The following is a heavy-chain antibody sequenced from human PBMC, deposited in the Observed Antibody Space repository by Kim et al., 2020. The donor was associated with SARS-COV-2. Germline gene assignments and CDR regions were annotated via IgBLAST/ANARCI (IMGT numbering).Heavy chain of an antibody. V-gene: IGHV3-33*01. Sequence: GGSLRLSCAASGFTFSSYGMHWVRQAPGKGLEWVAVIWYDGSTKYYADSVKGRFTISRDNSKNTLYLQMNSLRAEDTAVYYCSRDSIAVAGNYYYYYGMDVWRRGTTGSVS. D-gene: IGHD6-19*01. CDR2: IWYDGSTK. CDR3: SRDSIAVAGNYYYYYGMDV. J-gene: IGHJ6*02. CDR1: GFTFSSYG.